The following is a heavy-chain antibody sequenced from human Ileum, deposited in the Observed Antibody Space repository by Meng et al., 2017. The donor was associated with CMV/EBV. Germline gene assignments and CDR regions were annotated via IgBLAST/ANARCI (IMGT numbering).Heavy chain of an antibody. Sequence: FPRYDINWVRQATGQGLEWMGWMNPNTGNTGYAQKFEGRVTMTRNTSITTAYMELSSLKSEDTAVYYCARLTTRYCSSTSCFWFDPWGQGTLVTVSS. J-gene: IGHJ5*02. CDR2: MNPNTGNT. CDR3: ARLTTRYCSSTSCFWFDP. CDR1: FPRYD. V-gene: IGHV1-8*01. D-gene: IGHD2-2*01.